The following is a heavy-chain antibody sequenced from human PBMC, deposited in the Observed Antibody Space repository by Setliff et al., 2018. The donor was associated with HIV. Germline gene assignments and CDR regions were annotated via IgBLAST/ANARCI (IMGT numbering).Heavy chain of an antibody. V-gene: IGHV5-51*01. Sequence: PGESLKISCQGSGYSFTSYWIGWVRQMPGKGLEWTGIIYPGDSDTKYSPSFQGQVTISADKSISTAYLQWSSLKASDTAMYYCARVVAGKSSTDGFDIWGQGTMVTVSS. J-gene: IGHJ3*02. CDR3: ARVVAGKSSTDGFDI. CDR2: IYPGDSDT. D-gene: IGHD6-19*01. CDR1: GYSFTSYW.